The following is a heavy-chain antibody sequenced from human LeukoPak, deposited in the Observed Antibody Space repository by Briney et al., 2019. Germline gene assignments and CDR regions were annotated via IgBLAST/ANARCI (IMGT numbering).Heavy chain of an antibody. J-gene: IGHJ4*02. V-gene: IGHV3-33*01. D-gene: IGHD3-22*01. CDR3: ARDRYYRGGFDY. Sequence: GRSLRLSCAASGFTFSSHGMHWVRQAPGKGLEWVAVIWYDGSDKYYADSVKGRFTISRDNSKNTLYLQMTSLRADDTAVYYCARDRYYRGGFDYWGQGTLVTVSS. CDR1: GFTFSSHG. CDR2: IWYDGSDK.